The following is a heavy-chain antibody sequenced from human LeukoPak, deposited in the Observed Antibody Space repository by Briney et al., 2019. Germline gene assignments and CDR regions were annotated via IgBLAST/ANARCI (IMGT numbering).Heavy chain of an antibody. D-gene: IGHD3-3*01. Sequence: GGSLRLSCAASGFTFSTYWMSWVRQAPGKGLEWVANIKQDGSEKYYVDSVKGRFTISRDNAKNSLYLQMSSLRAEDTAVYYCARERQNKDFWSGGDYWGQGTLVTVSS. CDR2: IKQDGSEK. CDR1: GFTFSTYW. CDR3: ARERQNKDFWSGGDY. V-gene: IGHV3-7*01. J-gene: IGHJ4*02.